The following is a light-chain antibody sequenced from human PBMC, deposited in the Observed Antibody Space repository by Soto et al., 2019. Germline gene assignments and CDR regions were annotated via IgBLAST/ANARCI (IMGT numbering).Light chain of an antibody. V-gene: IGLV2-8*01. CDR1: SSDVGGYDY. Sequence: QSALTQPPSASGSPGQSVTISCTGTSSDVGGYDYVSWYQQHPGKAPKLIIFEVSKRPSGVPDRFSGSKSGNTASLTVSGLQAEAEADYYCCADAGRKAFGGGTKLTVL. CDR2: EVS. CDR3: CADAGRKA. J-gene: IGLJ2*01.